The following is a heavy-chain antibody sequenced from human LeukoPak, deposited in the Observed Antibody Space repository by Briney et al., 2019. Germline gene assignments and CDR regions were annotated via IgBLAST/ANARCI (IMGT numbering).Heavy chain of an antibody. CDR2: IYYSGST. CDR3: ARDGDYGDSGFDY. D-gene: IGHD4-17*01. CDR1: GGSISSYY. J-gene: IGHJ4*02. V-gene: IGHV4-59*12. Sequence: SETLSLTCTVSGGSISSYYWSWIRQPPGKGLEWIGYIYYSGSTNYNPSLKSRVTISVDTSKNQFSLKLSSVTAADTAVYYCARDGDYGDSGFDYWGQGTLVTVSS.